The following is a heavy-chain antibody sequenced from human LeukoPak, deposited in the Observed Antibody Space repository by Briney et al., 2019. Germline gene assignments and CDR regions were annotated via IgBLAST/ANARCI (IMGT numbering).Heavy chain of an antibody. V-gene: IGHV4-59*08. J-gene: IGHJ4*02. CDR2: IFYSGST. CDR1: GGSISSYY. Sequence: SETLSLTCTVSGGSISSYYWSWIRQPPGKGLEWIGYIFYSGSTNYNPSLKSRVAISVDTSKNQVSLKLRSVTAADTAVYYCARTNPSFDYWGQGTLVTVSS. CDR3: ARTNPSFDY.